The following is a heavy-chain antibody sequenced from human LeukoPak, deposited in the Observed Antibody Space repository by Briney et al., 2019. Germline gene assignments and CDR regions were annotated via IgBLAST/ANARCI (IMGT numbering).Heavy chain of an antibody. J-gene: IGHJ4*02. V-gene: IGHV3-30-3*01. CDR2: ISYDGSNK. D-gene: IGHD6-19*01. CDR1: GFTFSSYA. Sequence: PPGGSLRLSCAASGFTFSSYAMHWVRQAPGKGLEWVAVISYDGSNKYYADSVKGRFTISRDNSKNTLYLQMNSLRAEDTAVYYCARGWQWLGFYYCGEGTLGTVSP. CDR3: ARGWQWLGFYY.